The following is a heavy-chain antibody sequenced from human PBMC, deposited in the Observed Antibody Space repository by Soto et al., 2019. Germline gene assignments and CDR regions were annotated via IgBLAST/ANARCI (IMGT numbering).Heavy chain of an antibody. J-gene: IGHJ4*02. CDR3: AKDNSLWAAGTDFDY. Sequence: EVQLLESGGGLVQPGGSLRLSCAASGFTFSSYAMSWVRQAPGKGLEWVSAISGSGGSTYYADSVTGRFTISRDNSKNTLYMQMNSLRAEDTAGDYGAKDNSLWAAGTDFDYWGQGTLVTVSS. D-gene: IGHD6-13*01. CDR2: ISGSGGST. V-gene: IGHV3-23*01. CDR1: GFTFSSYA.